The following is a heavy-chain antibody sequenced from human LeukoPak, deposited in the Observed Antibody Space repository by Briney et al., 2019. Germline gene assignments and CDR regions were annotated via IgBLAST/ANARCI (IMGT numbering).Heavy chain of an antibody. Sequence: PSQTLSLTCTVSGGSISSGSYYWSWIRQPPGKGLEWIGYIYYSGSTNYNPSLKSRVTISVDTSKNQFSLKLSTVTAADTAVYYCAREHSGSYIFDYWGQGTLVTVSS. CDR2: IYYSGST. CDR3: AREHSGSYIFDY. J-gene: IGHJ4*02. CDR1: GGSISSGSYY. D-gene: IGHD1-26*01. V-gene: IGHV4-61*01.